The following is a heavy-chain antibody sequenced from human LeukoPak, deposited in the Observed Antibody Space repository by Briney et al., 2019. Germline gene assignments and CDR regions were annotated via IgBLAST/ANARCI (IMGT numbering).Heavy chain of an antibody. CDR2: INPSGGST. Sequence: ASVKVSCKASGYTFTSYYMHWVRQAPGQGLEWMGIINPSGGSTSYAQKFQGRVTMTRDTSTSTAHMELRSLRSDDTAVYYCARGYCSSDSCYSIVYWGQGTLVTVSS. J-gene: IGHJ4*02. CDR1: GYTFTSYY. CDR3: ARGYCSSDSCYSIVY. D-gene: IGHD2-15*01. V-gene: IGHV1-46*01.